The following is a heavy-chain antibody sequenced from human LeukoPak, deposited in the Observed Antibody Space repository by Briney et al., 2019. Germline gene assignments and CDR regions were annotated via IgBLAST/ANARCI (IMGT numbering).Heavy chain of an antibody. Sequence: VASVKVSCKASGYTFTGYYMHWVRQAPGQGLEWMGWINPNSGGTNYAQKFQGRVTMTRDTSISTAYMELSRLRSDDTAVYYCARVDLPYYYYGMDVWGQGTTVTVSS. J-gene: IGHJ6*02. CDR2: INPNSGGT. CDR3: ARVDLPYYYYGMDV. V-gene: IGHV1-2*02. D-gene: IGHD3-9*01. CDR1: GYTFTGYY.